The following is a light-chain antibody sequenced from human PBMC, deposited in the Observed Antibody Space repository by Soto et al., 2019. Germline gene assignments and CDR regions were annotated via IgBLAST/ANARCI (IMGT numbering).Light chain of an antibody. CDR1: QSISSW. Sequence: DIQMTQSPSTLSASVGDRVTITCRASQSISSWLAGYQQKPGKAPKLLIYDASCLEGGVTSRVSGSGTGTEFTLTISCLQPYDVETYYCQQYNSYCTFGQGTKVEIK. CDR3: QQYNSYCT. J-gene: IGKJ1*01. V-gene: IGKV1-5*01. CDR2: DAS.